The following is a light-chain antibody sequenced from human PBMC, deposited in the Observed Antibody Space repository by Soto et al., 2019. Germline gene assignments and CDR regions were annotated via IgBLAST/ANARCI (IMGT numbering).Light chain of an antibody. V-gene: IGLV2-14*01. CDR3: SSYTSSRTPPYV. J-gene: IGLJ1*01. CDR1: VSEIGGYNY. Sequence: QAVLTQPASVSGSPGQSITISCTGAVSEIGGYNYVSWYQQHPGKAPKRMIHGVSHRPSWVSNRFSGSKSGNTGSLTISGLQAEDEAEYDCSSYTSSRTPPYVVGTGTKLTVL. CDR2: GVS.